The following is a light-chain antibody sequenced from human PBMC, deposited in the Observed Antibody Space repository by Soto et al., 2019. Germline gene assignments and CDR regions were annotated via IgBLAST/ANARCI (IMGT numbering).Light chain of an antibody. CDR3: QSYDSSLSGYV. V-gene: IGLV1-40*01. Sequence: QSVLTQPPSVSGARGQRVTISWTGSSSNIGAGYDVHWYQQLPGTAPKLLISGNSNRPSGVPDRFSDSRSGTSASLAITGLQAEDEADYYCQSYDSSLSGYVFGTGTKVTVL. J-gene: IGLJ1*01. CDR1: SSNIGAGYD. CDR2: GNS.